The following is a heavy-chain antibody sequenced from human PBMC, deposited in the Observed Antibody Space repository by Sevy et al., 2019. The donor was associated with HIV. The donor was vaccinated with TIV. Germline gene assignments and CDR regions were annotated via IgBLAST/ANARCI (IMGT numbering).Heavy chain of an antibody. Sequence: GGSLRLSCVASAFTFSNDWMTWVRQAPGKGLEWVGHIRSATDGGTTDYAAPVKGRFTISRHDSKNTVYLEMNSLKIDDTGVYFCATLSGNYWGDWLDPWGQGTLVTVSS. D-gene: IGHD5-12*01. V-gene: IGHV3-15*07. CDR3: ATLSGNYWGDWLDP. J-gene: IGHJ5*02. CDR2: IRSATDGGTT. CDR1: AFTFSNDW.